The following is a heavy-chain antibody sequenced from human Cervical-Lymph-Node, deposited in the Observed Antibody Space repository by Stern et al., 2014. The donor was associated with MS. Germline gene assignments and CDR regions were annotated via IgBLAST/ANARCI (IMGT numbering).Heavy chain of an antibody. J-gene: IGHJ4*02. CDR2: IYTSGST. CDR3: ARGRNGFGYDS. CDR1: GGPISSGTYY. Sequence: QVQLQESGPGLVKPSQTLSLTCTVSGGPISSGTYYWSWIRQPAGKGLEWIGRIYTSGSTDYTSSLKSRVTISVDMSKHQLSLRLPQVPAADTAVYYCARGRNGFGYDSWGQGTLATVSP. D-gene: IGHD2-15*01. V-gene: IGHV4-61*02.